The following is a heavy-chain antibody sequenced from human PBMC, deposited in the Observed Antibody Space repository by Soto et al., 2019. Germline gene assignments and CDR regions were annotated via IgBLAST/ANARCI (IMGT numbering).Heavy chain of an antibody. CDR3: ARRIDAFDV. J-gene: IGHJ3*01. CDR1: GYSFTSYW. Sequence: PGESLKISCKGSGYSFTSYWIGWVRQMPGKGLEWMGFIYPGDSDTRYSPSFQGQVTISADESITTAYLQWSNLKASDTAMYYCARRIDAFDVWGQGTMVTVSS. D-gene: IGHD2-15*01. V-gene: IGHV5-51*01. CDR2: IYPGDSDT.